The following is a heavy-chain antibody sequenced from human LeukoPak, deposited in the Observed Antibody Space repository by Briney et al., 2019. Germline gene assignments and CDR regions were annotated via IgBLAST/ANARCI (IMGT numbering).Heavy chain of an antibody. J-gene: IGHJ4*02. CDR1: GFTVSSNY. V-gene: IGHV3-66*01. D-gene: IGHD3-22*01. Sequence: HPGGSLRLSCAASGFTVSSNYMSWVRQAPGKGLEWVSVIYSGGSTYYADSVKGRFTISRDNSKNTLYLQMNSLRAEDTAVYYCARAPLNYYDSSGYGLDYWGQGTLVTVSS. CDR2: IYSGGST. CDR3: ARAPLNYYDSSGYGLDY.